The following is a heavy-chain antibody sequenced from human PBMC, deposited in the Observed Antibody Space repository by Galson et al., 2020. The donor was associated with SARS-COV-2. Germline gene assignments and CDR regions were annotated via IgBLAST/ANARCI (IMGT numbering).Heavy chain of an antibody. CDR2: VYPPGTT. CDR1: GDSISGYY. D-gene: IGHD3-9*01. V-gene: IGHV4-59*08. CDR3: ARRKEGYYDILTGWLMDSEYYDGLDF. J-gene: IGHJ6*02. Sequence: ETSETLSLTCSVSGDSISGYYWTWIRQAPGKGLEWIGHVYPPGTTNYSPSLKSRLELSVDTSNNQVSLTLNSVVAADTALYFCARRKEGYYDILTGWLMDSEYYDGLDFWGQGTTVTVAS.